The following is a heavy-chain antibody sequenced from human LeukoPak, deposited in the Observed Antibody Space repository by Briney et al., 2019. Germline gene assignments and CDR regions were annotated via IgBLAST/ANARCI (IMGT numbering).Heavy chain of an antibody. V-gene: IGHV1-46*01. D-gene: IGHD1-26*01. CDR1: GYTFTSYY. CDR3: ARASLGGYYYYYYGMDV. Sequence: ASVKVSCKASGYTFTSYYMHWVRQAPGQGLEWMGLINPSGGSTSYAQKFQGRVTMTRDTSTSTVYMELSSLRSEDTAVYYCARASLGGYYYYYYGMDVWGQGTTVTVSS. CDR2: INPSGGST. J-gene: IGHJ6*02.